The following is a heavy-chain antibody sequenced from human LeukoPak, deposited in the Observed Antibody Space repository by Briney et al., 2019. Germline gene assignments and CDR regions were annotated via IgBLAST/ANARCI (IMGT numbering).Heavy chain of an antibody. CDR2: IYYSGST. CDR1: GGSISSSSYY. V-gene: IGHV4-39*02. Sequence: SETLSLTCTVSGGSISSSSYYWGWIRQPPGKGLEWIGSIYYSGSTYYNPSLKSRVTISVDTSKNQFSLKLSSVTAADTAVYYCAREYNWNGAGVWYYFGYWGQGTLVTVSS. J-gene: IGHJ4*02. D-gene: IGHD1-20*01. CDR3: AREYNWNGAGVWYYFGY.